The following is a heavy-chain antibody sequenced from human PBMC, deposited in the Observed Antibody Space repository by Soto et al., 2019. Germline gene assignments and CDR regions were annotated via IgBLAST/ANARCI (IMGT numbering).Heavy chain of an antibody. CDR3: ARAPINRPSYYYGMDV. V-gene: IGHV3-33*01. CDR1: GFTFSSYG. Sequence: GGSLRLSCAASGFTFSSYGMHWVRQAPGKGLEWVAVIWYDGSNKYYADSVKGRFTISRDNSKNTLYLQMNSLRAEDTAVYYCARAPINRPSYYYGMDVWGQGTTVTVSS. J-gene: IGHJ6*02. CDR2: IWYDGSNK.